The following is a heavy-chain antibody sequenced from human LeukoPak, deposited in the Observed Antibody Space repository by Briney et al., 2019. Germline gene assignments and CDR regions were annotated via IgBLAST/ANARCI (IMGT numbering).Heavy chain of an antibody. Sequence: SETLSLTCTVSGGSISSSSYYWGWIPQPPGKGLEWIGSIYYSGSTYYNPSLKSRVTISEDTSKNQFSLKLSSVTAAETAVYYCARHHHNGWSDYWGQGTLVTVSS. CDR3: ARHHHNGWSDY. V-gene: IGHV4-39*01. D-gene: IGHD6-19*01. CDR1: GGSISSSSYY. CDR2: IYYSGST. J-gene: IGHJ4*02.